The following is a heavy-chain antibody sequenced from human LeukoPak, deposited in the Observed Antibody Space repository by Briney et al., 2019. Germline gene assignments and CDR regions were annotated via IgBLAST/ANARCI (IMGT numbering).Heavy chain of an antibody. V-gene: IGHV1-2*02. J-gene: IGHJ6*02. D-gene: IGHD3-10*01. CDR2: INPNSGGT. CDR3: ATLWFDYYYGMDV. CDR1: GYTFTVYY. Sequence: ASVKVSFKASGYTFTVYYMHWVRQAPGQRLEWMGWINPNSGGTNYAQKFQGRVTMTRDTSISTAYMELSRLRSDDTAVYYCATLWFDYYYGMDVWGQGTTVTVSS.